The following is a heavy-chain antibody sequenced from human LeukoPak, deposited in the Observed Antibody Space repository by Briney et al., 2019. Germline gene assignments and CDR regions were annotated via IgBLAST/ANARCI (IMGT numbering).Heavy chain of an antibody. V-gene: IGHV4-59*01. J-gene: IGHJ5*02. D-gene: IGHD3-10*01. Sequence: PSETLSLTCTVSGGSISSYYWSWIRQPPGKGLEWIGYIYYSGSTNYNPSLKSRVTISVDTSKSQLSLKLSSVTAADTAVYYCARVPTMVRGRNWFDHWGQGTLVTVSS. CDR1: GGSISSYY. CDR3: ARVPTMVRGRNWFDH. CDR2: IYYSGST.